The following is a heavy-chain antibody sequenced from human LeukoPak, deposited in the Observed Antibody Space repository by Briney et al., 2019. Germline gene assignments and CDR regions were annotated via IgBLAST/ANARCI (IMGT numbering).Heavy chain of an antibody. J-gene: IGHJ4*02. CDR3: AKDKPPPYYYDSSGIFDY. CDR2: IWYDGSNK. Sequence: GRSLRLSCAASGFTFSSYGMRWGRQAPGKGLEWVAVIWYDGSNKYYADSVKGRFTISRDNSKNTLYLQMNSLRAEDTAVYYCAKDKPPPYYYDSSGIFDYWGQGTLVTVSS. V-gene: IGHV3-33*06. D-gene: IGHD3-22*01. CDR1: GFTFSSYG.